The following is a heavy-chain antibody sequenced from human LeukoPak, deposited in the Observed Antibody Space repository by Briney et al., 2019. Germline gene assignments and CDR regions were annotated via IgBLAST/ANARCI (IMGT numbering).Heavy chain of an antibody. CDR1: GASIGSYY. Sequence: SETLSLTCTVSGASIGSYYWSWIRQPPGKGLEWIGYIYRDGLTNYNPSLKSRLTISGDTSKNQISMKLTSVTAADTATYYCARQTPGSFDLWGQGTMVTVSS. CDR2: IYRDGLT. J-gene: IGHJ3*01. CDR3: ARQTPGSFDL. D-gene: IGHD3-10*01. V-gene: IGHV4-59*08.